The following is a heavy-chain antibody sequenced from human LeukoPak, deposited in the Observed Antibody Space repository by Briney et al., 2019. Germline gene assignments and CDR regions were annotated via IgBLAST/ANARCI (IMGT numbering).Heavy chain of an antibody. V-gene: IGHV1-2*02. J-gene: IGHJ4*02. CDR3: ARASVAGEDIDY. CDR1: GYTFTGYY. D-gene: IGHD2-15*01. CDR2: INPNSGGT. Sequence: EASVKVSCKASGYTFTGYYMHWVRQAPGQGLGWMGWINPNSGGTNYAQKFQGRVTMTRDTSISTAYMELSRLRSDDTAVYYCARASVAGEDIDYWGQGTLVTVSS.